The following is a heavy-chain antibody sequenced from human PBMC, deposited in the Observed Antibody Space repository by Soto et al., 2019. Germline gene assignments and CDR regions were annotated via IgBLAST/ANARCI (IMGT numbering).Heavy chain of an antibody. CDR2: ISIRGDYR. CDR3: ANHGGFDF. D-gene: IGHD4-17*01. J-gene: IGHJ3*01. Sequence: EGQLLQSGGGLVQPGESLRLSCAASGFTFSSSGMSWVRQAPGKGLEWVSSISIRGDYRYYADSVKGRFTISRDNSKNTLYLQMSSLTAEDTALYYRANHGGFDFSGQGTMVAVSS. CDR1: GFTFSSSG. V-gene: IGHV3-23*01.